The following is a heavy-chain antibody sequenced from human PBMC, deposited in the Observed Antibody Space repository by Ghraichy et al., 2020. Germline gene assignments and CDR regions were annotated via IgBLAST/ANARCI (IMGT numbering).Heavy chain of an antibody. CDR1: GFSVTSNY. J-gene: IGHJ4*02. CDR3: ARGSAGPFDY. Sequence: GGSLRLSCAASGFSVTSNYMNWVRQAPGKGLEWVSVIKTGDTTYYADSVNGRFTISRDSSKNTLYLQMSNLRADDTAVYYCARGSAGPFDYWGQGTLVTVSS. CDR2: IKTGDTT. V-gene: IGHV3-53*01.